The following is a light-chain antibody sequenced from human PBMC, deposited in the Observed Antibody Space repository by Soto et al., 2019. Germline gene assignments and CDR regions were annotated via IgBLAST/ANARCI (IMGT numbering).Light chain of an antibody. Sequence: EIVLTQSPGTLSLSPGKRASLSCRASQSVAKNYLAWYQQKPGQALRLLISDASSRATGIPDRFSGSGSGTDFTLTISRLEAEDFAVYFCQQYATSPLTFGGGTKVEIK. V-gene: IGKV3-20*01. J-gene: IGKJ4*01. CDR3: QQYATSPLT. CDR1: QSVAKNY. CDR2: DAS.